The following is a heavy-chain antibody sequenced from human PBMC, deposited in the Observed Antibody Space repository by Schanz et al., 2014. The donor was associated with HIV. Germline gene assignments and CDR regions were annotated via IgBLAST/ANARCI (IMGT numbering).Heavy chain of an antibody. D-gene: IGHD2-15*01. Sequence: VQLVESGGGVVQPGRSLRLSCAASGFTFSSYALSWVRQAPGKGLEWVSGINGRGGSAYSADSVKGRFTISRDNSKNTLYLQMNSLRAEDTAVYYCALSRPSGYGGSWYFDLWGRGTLVAVSS. CDR2: INGRGGSA. J-gene: IGHJ2*01. V-gene: IGHV3-23*04. CDR1: GFTFSSYA. CDR3: ALSRPSGYGGSWYFDL.